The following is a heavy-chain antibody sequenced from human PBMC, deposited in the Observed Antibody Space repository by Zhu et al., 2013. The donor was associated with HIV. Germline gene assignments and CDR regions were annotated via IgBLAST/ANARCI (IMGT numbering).Heavy chain of an antibody. CDR3: ARALLDYYDSSGHLGLQH. D-gene: IGHD3-22*01. CDR2: IIPIFGTA. CDR1: GGTFSSYA. Sequence: VQLVQSGAEVKKPGSSVKVSCKASGGTFSSYAISWVRQAPGQGLEWMGGIIPIFGTANYAQKFQGRVTMTRDTSTSTVYMELSSLRSEDTAVYYCARALLDYYDSSGHLGLQHWGQGTLVTVSS. J-gene: IGHJ1*01. V-gene: IGHV1-69*06.